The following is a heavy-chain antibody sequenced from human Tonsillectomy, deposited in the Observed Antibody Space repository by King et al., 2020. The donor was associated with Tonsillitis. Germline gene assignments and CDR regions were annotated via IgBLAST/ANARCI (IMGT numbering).Heavy chain of an antibody. CDR1: GFTVSTNY. Sequence: QLVQSGGGLVQPGGSLRLSCAASGFTVSTNYMSWVRQAPGKGLEWVSVIYSSGSTYYADSVKGRFTISKDNSKNTLYLQMNSLRAEDTAVYYCARDPGEDAFEIWGQGTMVTVSS. J-gene: IGHJ3*02. V-gene: IGHV3-66*01. CDR2: IYSSGST. D-gene: IGHD3-16*01. CDR3: ARDPGEDAFEI.